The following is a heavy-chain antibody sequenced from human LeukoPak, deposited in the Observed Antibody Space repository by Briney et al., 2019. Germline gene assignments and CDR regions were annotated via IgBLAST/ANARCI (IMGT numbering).Heavy chain of an antibody. V-gene: IGHV4-31*03. Sequence: SQTLSLTCTVSGGSISSDDYYWGWLRQRPGKGLEWIGYIYYTGTTYFNPSLKSRITISLNMSKNQFSLKLTSMSAADPAVYYCARAPRYTNSWYYFDYWGQGTQVTVSS. CDR2: IYYTGTT. J-gene: IGHJ4*02. CDR3: ARAPRYTNSWYYFDY. CDR1: GGSISSDDYY. D-gene: IGHD6-13*01.